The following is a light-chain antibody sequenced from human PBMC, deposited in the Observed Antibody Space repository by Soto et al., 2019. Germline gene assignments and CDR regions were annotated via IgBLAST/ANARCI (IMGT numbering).Light chain of an antibody. Sequence: QSVLTQPTSASGTTGQRVSISCSGSGSNIGSNTVNWYQQLPGTAPKLLMYNNNQRPSGVPDRFSGSKSGTSASLAISGLQSEDEDYYYCAAWDDSLSGYVFGTVTKVNVL. CDR1: GSNIGSNT. V-gene: IGLV1-44*01. CDR2: NNN. CDR3: AAWDDSLSGYV. J-gene: IGLJ1*01.